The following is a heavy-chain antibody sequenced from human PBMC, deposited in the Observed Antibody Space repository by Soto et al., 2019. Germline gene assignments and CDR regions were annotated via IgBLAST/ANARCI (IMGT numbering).Heavy chain of an antibody. CDR2: IYYSGST. Sequence: SETLSLTCTVSGGSISSSSYYWGWIRQPPGKGLEWIGSIYYSGSTYYNPSLKSRVTISVDTSKNQFSLKLSSVTAADTAVYYCASPLAATSMGWSVGVLVPEYFQHWGQGTLVTVSS. CDR3: ASPLAATSMGWSVGVLVPEYFQH. V-gene: IGHV4-39*01. D-gene: IGHD2-15*01. CDR1: GGSISSSSYY. J-gene: IGHJ1*01.